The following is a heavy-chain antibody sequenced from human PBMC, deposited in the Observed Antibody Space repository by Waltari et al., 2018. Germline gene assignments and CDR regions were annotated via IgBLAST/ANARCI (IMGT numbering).Heavy chain of an antibody. V-gene: IGHV1-24*01. CDR3: ATYKAAAGTRWFDP. CDR2: FDPEDGET. D-gene: IGHD6-13*01. CDR1: GHTRTEFS. J-gene: IGHJ5*02. Sequence: HVQLVQSGAEVKKPGASVNVSCKVSGHTRTEFSMLGARHAPGKGLEWMGGFDPEDGETIYAQKFQGRVTMTEDTSTDTAYMELSSLRSEDTAVYYCATYKAAAGTRWFDPWGQGTLVTVSS.